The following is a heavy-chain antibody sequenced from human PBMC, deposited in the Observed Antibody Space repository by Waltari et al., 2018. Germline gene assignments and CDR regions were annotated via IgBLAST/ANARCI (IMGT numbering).Heavy chain of an antibody. J-gene: IGHJ6*03. CDR3: ARTYSSSSGSLIFYYYYYMDV. CDR1: GGSISSHY. D-gene: IGHD6-6*01. V-gene: IGHV4-59*11. CDR2: IYYSGST. Sequence: QVQLQESGPGLVKPSETLSLTCTVSGGSISSHYWSWIRQPPGKGLEWIGYIYYSGSTNYNPSLKSRVTISVDTSKNQFSLKLSSVTAADTAVYYCARTYSSSSGSLIFYYYYYMDVWGKGTTVTVSS.